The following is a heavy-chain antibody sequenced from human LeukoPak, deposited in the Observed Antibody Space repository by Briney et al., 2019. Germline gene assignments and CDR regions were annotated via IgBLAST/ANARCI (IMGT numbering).Heavy chain of an antibody. CDR2: IYTSGST. J-gene: IGHJ5*02. CDR1: GGSISSYY. D-gene: IGHD4-17*01. V-gene: IGHV4-4*07. Sequence: SETLSLTCTVSGGSISSYYWSWIRQPAGKGLEWIGRIYTSGSTNYNPSLKSRVTMSVDTSKNQFSLKLSSVTAADTAVYYCARDPAHDYGDYDGVNWFDPWGQGTLATVSS. CDR3: ARDPAHDYGDYDGVNWFDP.